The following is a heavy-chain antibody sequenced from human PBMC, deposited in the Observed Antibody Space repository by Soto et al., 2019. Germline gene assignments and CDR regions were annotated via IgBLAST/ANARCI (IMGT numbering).Heavy chain of an antibody. D-gene: IGHD6-13*01. J-gene: IGHJ4*02. CDR1: GGSISRYY. CDR2: LYTSGRT. Sequence: PSETLSLTCTLPGGSISRYYRSWVRQPAGKGLGRIGLLYTSGRTNYNPSLKSRVPLSVDTSKNQLSLQLSSVTAADPQVYYCARHSSSWYGGYFDYWGQVTLVNV. V-gene: IGHV4-4*07. CDR3: ARHSSSWYGGYFDY.